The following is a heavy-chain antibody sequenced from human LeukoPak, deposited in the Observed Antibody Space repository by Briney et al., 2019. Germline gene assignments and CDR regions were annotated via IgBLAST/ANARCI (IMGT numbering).Heavy chain of an antibody. CDR3: ATPYCSSISCLDVFNM. CDR1: GVSVSDGRYY. Sequence: SETLSLTCNVSGVSVSDGRYYWTWVRQHPAKGLEWIGYKYYTGSAKYNPSLKSRLTISVDTSKNQFSLQLSSVTAADTATYYCATPYCSSISCLDVFNMWGQGTRVTVSS. V-gene: IGHV4-31*03. D-gene: IGHD2-2*01. J-gene: IGHJ3*02. CDR2: KYYTGSA.